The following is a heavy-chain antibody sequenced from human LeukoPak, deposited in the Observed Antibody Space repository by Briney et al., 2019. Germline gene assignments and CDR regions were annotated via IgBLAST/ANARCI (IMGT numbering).Heavy chain of an antibody. CDR1: GYTFTGYY. J-gene: IGHJ3*02. D-gene: IGHD3-10*01. Sequence: GASVKVSCKASGYTFTGYYMHWVRQAPGQGLEWMGWINPNSGGTNYAQKFQGRVTMTRDTSISTAYMELSRLRSDDTAVYYCAREYQGRRLPVRGGDDAFDIWGQGTMVTVSS. CDR2: INPNSGGT. V-gene: IGHV1-2*02. CDR3: AREYQGRRLPVRGGDDAFDI.